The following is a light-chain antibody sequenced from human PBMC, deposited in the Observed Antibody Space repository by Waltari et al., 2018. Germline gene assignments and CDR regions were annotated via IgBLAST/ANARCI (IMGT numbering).Light chain of an antibody. CDR3: NSRDSSGNHVV. J-gene: IGLJ2*01. Sequence: SSELTQDPAVSVALGQTVTITCQGDSPRSYYASWYQQKPGQAPVLVIYGKNNRPSGIPDRFSGSSSGNTASLTITGAQAEDEADYYCNSRDSSGNHVVFGGGTKLTVL. V-gene: IGLV3-19*01. CDR1: SPRSYY. CDR2: GKN.